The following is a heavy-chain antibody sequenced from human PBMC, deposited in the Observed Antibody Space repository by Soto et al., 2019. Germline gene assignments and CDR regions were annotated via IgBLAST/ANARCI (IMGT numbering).Heavy chain of an antibody. CDR3: ARRQLADDAFDI. D-gene: IGHD6-6*01. V-gene: IGHV5-51*01. J-gene: IGHJ3*02. Sequence: PRESLKISCNDSGYSFTSYWIGWVRQMPGKDLEWMGIIYPGDSDTRYSPSFQGQVTISADKSISTAYLQWSSLKASDTAMYYCARRQLADDAFDIWGQGTMVT. CDR1: GYSFTSYW. CDR2: IYPGDSDT.